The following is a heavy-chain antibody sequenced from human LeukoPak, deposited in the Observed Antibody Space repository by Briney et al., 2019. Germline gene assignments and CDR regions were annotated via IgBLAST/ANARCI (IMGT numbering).Heavy chain of an antibody. Sequence: PSETLSLTCTVSGGSISSYFWSWIRQPAGKGLEWIGRIYSSGNTNYNPSLKSRVTMSVDTSKNQFSLKLSSVTAADTAVCYCARGSASPAAIPFDFWGQGTMVTVSS. J-gene: IGHJ3*01. D-gene: IGHD2-2*02. CDR1: GGSISSYF. CDR3: ARGSASPAAIPFDF. V-gene: IGHV4-4*07. CDR2: IYSSGNT.